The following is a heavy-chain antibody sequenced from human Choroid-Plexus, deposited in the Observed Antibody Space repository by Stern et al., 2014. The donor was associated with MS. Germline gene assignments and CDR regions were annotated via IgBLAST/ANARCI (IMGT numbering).Heavy chain of an antibody. J-gene: IGHJ5*02. D-gene: IGHD2/OR15-2a*01. Sequence: VQLEESGGGVVQPGRPLRLSCVASGFTFGSCAMHWVRQAPGQGLEWEAGVSYDGSNKYYADSVKGRFTISRDNSQNTLYMQMSSLRPEDTAVYYCAKDRQYLTYFFDHWGQGSLVTVSS. V-gene: IGHV3-30*18. CDR1: GFTFGSCA. CDR3: AKDRQYLTYFFDH. CDR2: VSYDGSNK.